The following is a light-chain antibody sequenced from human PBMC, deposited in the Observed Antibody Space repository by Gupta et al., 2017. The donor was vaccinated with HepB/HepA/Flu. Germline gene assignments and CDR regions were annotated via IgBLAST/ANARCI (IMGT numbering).Light chain of an antibody. V-gene: IGKV1-5*03. CDR3: QLDNNYPPRR. Sequence: DIQMTQSPSTLSASVGDRVTFTCRASQNIRRWLDWYQQKPGKAPKLLIYKACSLQSGVASRFSGSGTGTEFTLTVSSRQPDDFAAYYCQLDNNYPPRRFGQGTNVEIK. J-gene: IGKJ1*01. CDR2: KAC. CDR1: QNIRRW.